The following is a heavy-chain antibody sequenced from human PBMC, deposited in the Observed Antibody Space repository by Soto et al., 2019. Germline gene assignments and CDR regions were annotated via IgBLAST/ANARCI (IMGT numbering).Heavy chain of an antibody. CDR1: GFTFSNYA. D-gene: IGHD3-3*02. Sequence: EAQLLESGGGLVQPGGSPRLSCAASGFTFSNYAMSWVRQAPGKGLEWVSVIGGDGGSTYYADSVKGRFTVSRDNSKNTLYLQMDSLSADDTAVYYCAKDSISRNRIYDPFDIWGQGTMVTVSS. CDR3: AKDSISRNRIYDPFDI. CDR2: IGGDGGST. V-gene: IGHV3-23*01. J-gene: IGHJ3*02.